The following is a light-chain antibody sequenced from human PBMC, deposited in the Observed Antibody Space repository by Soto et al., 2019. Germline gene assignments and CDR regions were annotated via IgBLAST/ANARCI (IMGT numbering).Light chain of an antibody. Sequence: QSALTQPASVSGSPGQSITISCTGTSSDVGGYNYVSWYQQHPGIAPKLMIYDVSNRPSGVSNRFSGSKSGNTASLTISGLQADYEADYYCSSYSPSSQRVFGTGTKLTVL. CDR2: DVS. V-gene: IGLV2-14*01. CDR1: SSDVGGYNY. J-gene: IGLJ1*01. CDR3: SSYSPSSQRV.